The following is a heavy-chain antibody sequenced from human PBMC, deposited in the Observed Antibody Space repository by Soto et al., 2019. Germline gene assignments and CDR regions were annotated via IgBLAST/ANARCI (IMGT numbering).Heavy chain of an antibody. CDR1: GYTFGNND. Sequence: ASVKVSCKASGYTFGNNDISWVRQATGQGLEWMGWMNPNSGNTGYAQKFQGRVSMTRNISTSTAYMELSSLRSEDTAVYYCYAISATYYFDYWGQGTLVTVSS. J-gene: IGHJ4*02. CDR3: YAISATYYFDY. V-gene: IGHV1-8*01. D-gene: IGHD2-2*01. CDR2: MNPNSGNT.